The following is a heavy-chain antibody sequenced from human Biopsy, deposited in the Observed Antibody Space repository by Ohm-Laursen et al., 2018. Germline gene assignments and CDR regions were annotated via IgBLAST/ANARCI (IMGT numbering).Heavy chain of an antibody. CDR3: ALQSVAQMKNFDY. V-gene: IGHV1-2*02. CDR1: GFSFTGYY. CDR2: ISPKSGDT. Sequence: GASVKVSCKASGFSFTGYYIHWVRQAPGQGLEWMGWISPKSGDTNYAHKFHGNITMTRDTSMSTAYMEISRLRCDDTAVYYCALQSVAQMKNFDYWGQGTLVTVSS. J-gene: IGHJ4*02. D-gene: IGHD6-19*01.